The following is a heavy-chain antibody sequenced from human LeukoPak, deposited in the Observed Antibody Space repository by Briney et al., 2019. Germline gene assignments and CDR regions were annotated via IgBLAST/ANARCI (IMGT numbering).Heavy chain of an antibody. D-gene: IGHD6-13*01. CDR3: ARVVEAAFRSAAAGQYFDY. CDR2: IYYSGST. J-gene: IGHJ4*02. Sequence: SETLSLTCTVSGGSISSSSYYWGWIRQPPGKGLEWIGSIYYSGSTYYNPSLKSRVTISVDTSKNQFSLKLSSVTAADTAVYYCARVVEAAFRSAAAGQYFDYWGQGTLVTVSS. V-gene: IGHV4-39*07. CDR1: GGSISSSSYY.